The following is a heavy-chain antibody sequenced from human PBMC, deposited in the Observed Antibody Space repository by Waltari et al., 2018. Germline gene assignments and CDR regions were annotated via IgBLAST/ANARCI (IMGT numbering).Heavy chain of an antibody. Sequence: EVQLLESGGGLVQPGGSLRLSCAASGFTFSSYAMSWVRQAPGKGLEWVSAISGSGGSTYYGDAVKGRFTISRDNSKNTLYLQMNSLRAEDTAVYYCAKDPTVLRFLEWLSNYYYGMDVWGQGTTVTVSS. CDR3: AKDPTVLRFLEWLSNYYYGMDV. CDR1: GFTFSSYA. V-gene: IGHV3-23*01. CDR2: ISGSGGST. J-gene: IGHJ6*02. D-gene: IGHD3-3*01.